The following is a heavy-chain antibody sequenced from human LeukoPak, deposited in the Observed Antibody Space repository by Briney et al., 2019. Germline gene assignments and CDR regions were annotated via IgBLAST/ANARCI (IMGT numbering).Heavy chain of an antibody. Sequence: PAGSLRLSCAASGFTFSNYNMNWVPQAPGQGLEWVSYISSSSSIIYYAVSVKGRFTISRDNAKNSLYLQMNSLRAEDTAVYYCARDHYYGSGSSYKDYWGQGSLVTVSS. J-gene: IGHJ4*02. V-gene: IGHV3-48*01. CDR1: GFTFSNYN. CDR3: ARDHYYGSGSSYKDY. D-gene: IGHD3-10*01. CDR2: ISSSSSII.